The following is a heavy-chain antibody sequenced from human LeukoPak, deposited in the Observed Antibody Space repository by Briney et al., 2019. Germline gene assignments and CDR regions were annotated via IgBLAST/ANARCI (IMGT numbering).Heavy chain of an antibody. CDR1: GYTFTSYG. Sequence: ASVKVSCKASGYTFTSYGISWVRQAPGQGLEWMGWISAYNGNTNYAQKLQGRVTMTTDTSTSTAYMELRSLRSDDTAVYYCARESIKLPRGSPYYYYGMDVWGKGTTVTVSS. CDR2: ISAYNGNT. D-gene: IGHD2-15*01. V-gene: IGHV1-18*04. J-gene: IGHJ6*04. CDR3: ARESIKLPRGSPYYYYGMDV.